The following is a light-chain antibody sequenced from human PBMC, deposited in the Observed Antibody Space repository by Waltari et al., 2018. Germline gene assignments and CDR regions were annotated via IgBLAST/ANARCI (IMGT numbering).Light chain of an antibody. CDR3: QQYDNLPT. V-gene: IGKV1-33*01. Sequence: DIQMPQSQSSLSASVGDRLTITCQASQDISNYLNWYQQKPGKAPKLLIYDASNLETGVPSRFSGSGSGTDFTFTISSLQPEDIATYYCQQYDNLPTFGQGTKLEI. CDR1: QDISNY. J-gene: IGKJ2*01. CDR2: DAS.